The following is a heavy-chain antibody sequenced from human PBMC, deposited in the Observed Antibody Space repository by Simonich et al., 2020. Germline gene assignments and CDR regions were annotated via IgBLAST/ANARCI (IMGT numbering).Heavy chain of an antibody. D-gene: IGHD6-6*01. Sequence: QVQLQESGPGLVKPSETLALTCAVSGYSISSGDYWGWIRQTPGKGLEWIGSIYHRGDNYQNPSPKERIALSVDPAKNPVSLKLSSVTAADTAVYYCASVLGGSSFAEGFNYYGMDVWGQGTTVTVSS. CDR3: ASVLGGSSFAEGFNYYGMDV. CDR1: GYSISSGDY. V-gene: IGHV4-38-2*01. J-gene: IGHJ6*02. CDR2: IYHRGDN.